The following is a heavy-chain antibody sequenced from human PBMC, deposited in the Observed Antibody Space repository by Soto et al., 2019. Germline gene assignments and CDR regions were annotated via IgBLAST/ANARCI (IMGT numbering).Heavy chain of an antibody. J-gene: IGHJ3*02. D-gene: IGHD3-22*01. Sequence: QVQLVESGGGVVQPGRSLRLSCAASGFTFSSYAMHWDRQAPGKGLEWVAVISYDGSNKYYADSVKGRFTISRDNSKNTLYLQMNSLRAEDTAVYYCARGHYYDSSGQPDAFDIWGQGTMVTVSS. V-gene: IGHV3-30-3*01. CDR2: ISYDGSNK. CDR1: GFTFSSYA. CDR3: ARGHYYDSSGQPDAFDI.